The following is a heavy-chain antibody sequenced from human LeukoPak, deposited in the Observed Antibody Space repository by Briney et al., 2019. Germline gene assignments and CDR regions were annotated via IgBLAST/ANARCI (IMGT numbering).Heavy chain of an antibody. D-gene: IGHD3-10*01. Sequence: GGSLRLSCAASGFTFSSYWMYWVRQAPGKGLVWVSRINRDGSSTSYADSVKGRFTISRDNVKNTLYMQMNSLRAEDTAVYYCAPAYYYGSGSRFDSWGQGTLVTVSS. CDR2: INRDGSST. J-gene: IGHJ4*02. CDR1: GFTFSSYW. CDR3: APAYYYGSGSRFDS. V-gene: IGHV3-74*01.